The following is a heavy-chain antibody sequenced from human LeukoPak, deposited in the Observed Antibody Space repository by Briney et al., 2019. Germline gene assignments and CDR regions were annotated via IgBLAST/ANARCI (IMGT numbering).Heavy chain of an antibody. V-gene: IGHV3-15*01. Sequence: PGGSLRLSCAASGFTFSNAWMIWVRQAPGKGLEWVGRIKSKTDGGTTDYAAPVKGRFIVSRDDSKNTLYLQMSSLKTEDTAVYYCTSRRDYYDSSGFDYWGQGTLVTVSS. CDR1: GFTFSNAW. D-gene: IGHD3-22*01. J-gene: IGHJ4*02. CDR3: TSRRDYYDSSGFDY. CDR2: IKSKTDGGTT.